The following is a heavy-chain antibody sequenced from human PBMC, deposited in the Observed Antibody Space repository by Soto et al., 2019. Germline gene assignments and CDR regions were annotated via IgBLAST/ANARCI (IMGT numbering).Heavy chain of an antibody. V-gene: IGHV1-69*01. CDR2: IIPLFGTP. D-gene: IGHD2-21*02. J-gene: IGHJ5*01. Sequence: QVQLVQSGAEVRKPGSSLRVSCKSSGATFSTTGISWVRQAPGQGLEWMGGIIPLFGTPKYARKFQGRVSITADESTNTVYMELNSLRPDDAAVYYCARASPVICGGDPCYRLDSSFGSWGQGSRVIVSS. CDR3: ARASPVICGGDPCYRLDSSFGS. CDR1: GATFSTTG.